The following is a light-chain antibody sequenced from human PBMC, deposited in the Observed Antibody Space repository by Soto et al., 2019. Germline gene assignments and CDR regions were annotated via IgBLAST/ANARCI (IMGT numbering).Light chain of an antibody. CDR2: GAS. Sequence: DIQMTQSPSSLSASVGDRVTITCRASQSIRSYLNWYQQKSGRAPKLLIYGASSLQSGVPSRFSGSGSGTEFTVTISSLQPEDCATYYCHQTSSNPLTFGGGTRVEMK. CDR1: QSIRSY. V-gene: IGKV1-39*01. CDR3: HQTSSNPLT. J-gene: IGKJ4*01.